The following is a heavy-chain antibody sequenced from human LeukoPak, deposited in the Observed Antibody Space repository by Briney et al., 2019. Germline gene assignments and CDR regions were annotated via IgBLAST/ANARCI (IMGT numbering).Heavy chain of an antibody. D-gene: IGHD5-24*01. CDR3: AKDYVRDGYNYGVFQN. CDR2: ISGDGGST. J-gene: IGHJ4*02. CDR1: GFTFDEHA. Sequence: GGSLRLSCAASGFTFDEHAMHWVRQAPGKGLEWVSLISGDGGSTYYVVSVKGRFTISRDNSINSLYLHMNSLTTEDTALYYCAKDYVRDGYNYGVFQNWGRGTLVTVSS. V-gene: IGHV3-43*02.